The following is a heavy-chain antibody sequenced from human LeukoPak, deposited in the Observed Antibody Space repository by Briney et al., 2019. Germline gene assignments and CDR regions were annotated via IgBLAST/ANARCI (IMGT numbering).Heavy chain of an antibody. CDR1: GDSISSYY. Sequence: SETLSLTCTVSGDSISSYYWSWIRQPPGQGLEWIGYIYYSGGTNYNPSLKSRVIISVHTSTNQFSLKLSSVTAADTAVYYCARIPRGGNYYYMDVWGKGTTVTVSS. J-gene: IGHJ6*03. CDR3: ARIPRGGNYYYMDV. CDR2: IYYSGGT. D-gene: IGHD2-2*02. V-gene: IGHV4-59*01.